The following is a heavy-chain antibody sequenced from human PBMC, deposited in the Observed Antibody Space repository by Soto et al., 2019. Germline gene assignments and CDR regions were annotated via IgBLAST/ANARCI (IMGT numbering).Heavy chain of an antibody. Sequence: PSETLSLTCAVYGGSLSGYYWSWIRQPPGKGLEWIGEINHSGSTNYNPSLKSRVTISVDTSKNQFSLKLSSVTAADTAVYYCARGYSGYDRYYYYYYGMDVWGQGTTVTVSS. V-gene: IGHV4-34*01. CDR1: GGSLSGYY. CDR3: ARGYSGYDRYYYYYYGMDV. D-gene: IGHD5-12*01. J-gene: IGHJ6*02. CDR2: INHSGST.